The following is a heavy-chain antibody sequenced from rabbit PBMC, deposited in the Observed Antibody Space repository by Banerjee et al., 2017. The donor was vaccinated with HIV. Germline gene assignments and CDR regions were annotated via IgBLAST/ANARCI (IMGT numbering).Heavy chain of an antibody. V-gene: IGHV1S40*01. J-gene: IGHJ3*01. Sequence: QSLEESGGDLVKSGASLTLTCTASGFSFSSGYYMCWVRQAPGKGLEWIACIYAGSNDNTYYASWAKGRFTISKSSPTTVTLQMTSLTAADTATYFCARDLTGVIGWNFGWWGQGTLVTVS. CDR3: ARDLTGVIGWNFGW. CDR1: GFSFSSGYY. CDR2: IYAGSNDNT. D-gene: IGHD4-1*01.